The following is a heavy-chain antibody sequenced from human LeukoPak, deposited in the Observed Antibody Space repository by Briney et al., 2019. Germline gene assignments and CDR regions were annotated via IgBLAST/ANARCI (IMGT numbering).Heavy chain of an antibody. CDR2: INHSGST. D-gene: IGHD2-15*01. CDR1: GGSFSGYY. CDR3: AREGTTRDPTDY. Sequence: PSETLSLTCAVYGGSFSGYYWSWIRQPPGKGLEWIGEINHSGSTNYNPSLKSRVTISVDTSKNQFSLKLSSVTAADTAVYYCAREGTTRDPTDYWGQGTLVTVSS. J-gene: IGHJ4*02. V-gene: IGHV4-34*01.